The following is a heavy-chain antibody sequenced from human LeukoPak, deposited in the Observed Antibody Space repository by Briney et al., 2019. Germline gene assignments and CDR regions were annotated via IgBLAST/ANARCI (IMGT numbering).Heavy chain of an antibody. CDR1: GYTFTGYY. CDR3: ARRRSLWSGPNWFDP. V-gene: IGHV1-2*02. D-gene: IGHD3-3*01. J-gene: IGHJ5*02. CDR2: INPNSGGT. Sequence: GASVKVSCKASGYTFTGYYMHWVRQAPGQGLEWMGWINPNSGGTNYAQKFQGRVTMTRDTSISTAYMELSRLRSDDTAVYYCARRRSLWSGPNWFDPWGQGTLVTVSS.